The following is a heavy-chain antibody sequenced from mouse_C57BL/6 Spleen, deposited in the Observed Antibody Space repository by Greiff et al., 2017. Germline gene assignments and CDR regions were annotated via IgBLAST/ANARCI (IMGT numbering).Heavy chain of an antibody. CDR1: GYTFTSYW. V-gene: IGHV1-50*01. J-gene: IGHJ2*01. CDR3: ATGGRPHYFDY. Sequence: QVQLQQPGAELVKPGASVKLSCKASGYTFTSYWMQWVKQRPGQGLEWIGEIDPSDSYTNYNQKFKGKATLTVDTSSSTAYMQLSSLTSEDSAVYYCATGGRPHYFDYWGQGTTLTVSS. CDR2: IDPSDSYT.